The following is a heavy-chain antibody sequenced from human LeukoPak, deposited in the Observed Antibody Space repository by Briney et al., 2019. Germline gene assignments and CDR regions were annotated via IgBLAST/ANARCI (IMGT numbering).Heavy chain of an antibody. CDR3: VRHIKPAGPWDGMDV. D-gene: IGHD1-26*01. CDR1: GYTFTSYG. Sequence: ASVEVSCKASGYTFTSYGISWVRQAPGHGLEWVAWISAYNSNKNSAGKFQGRVTMTIDTSTSTAYMELRSLKSDDTAVYYCVRHIKPAGPWDGMDVWGQGTTVIVSS. V-gene: IGHV1-18*04. J-gene: IGHJ6*02. CDR2: ISAYNSNK.